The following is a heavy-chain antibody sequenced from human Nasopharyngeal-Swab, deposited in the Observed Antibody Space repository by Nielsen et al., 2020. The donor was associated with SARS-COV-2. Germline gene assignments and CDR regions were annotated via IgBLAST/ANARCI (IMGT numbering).Heavy chain of an antibody. CDR1: GFTFSDYY. J-gene: IGHJ6*02. CDR2: ISSSGSTI. V-gene: IGHV3-11*01. CDR3: ARSHKGYSYGYTNYYGMDV. D-gene: IGHD5-18*01. Sequence: GESLKISCAASGFTFSDYYMSWIRQAPGKGLEWVPYISSSGSTIYYADSVKGRFTISRDNAKNSLYLQMNSLRAEDTAVYYCARSHKGYSYGYTNYYGMDVWGQGTTVTVSS.